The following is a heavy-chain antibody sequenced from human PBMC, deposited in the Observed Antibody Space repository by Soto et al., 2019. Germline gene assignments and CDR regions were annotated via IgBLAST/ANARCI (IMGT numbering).Heavy chain of an antibody. CDR1: SGSISSSSYY. CDR3: AERMDV. CDR2: IYYSGST. J-gene: IGHJ6*02. Sequence: SETLSLTCTVSSGSISSSSYYWGWIRQPPGKGLEWIGSIYYSGSTYYNPSLKSRVTISGETSKNQISLKLSSVTAADTAVYYCAERMDVWGQGTTVTVSS. V-gene: IGHV4-39*01.